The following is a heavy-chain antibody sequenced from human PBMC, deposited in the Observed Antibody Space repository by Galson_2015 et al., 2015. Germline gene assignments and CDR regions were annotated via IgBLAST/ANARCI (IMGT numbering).Heavy chain of an antibody. Sequence: SLRLSCAASRFTLNSQWMHWVRHAPGKGLVWVSRIDNDGNIKKYADSVKGRFTISRDYAKNTVYLQMNSLRVEDTAVYFCASPLPTSGGYNYWGLGTLVTVSS. CDR1: RFTLNSQW. CDR3: ASPLPTSGGYNY. V-gene: IGHV3-74*01. D-gene: IGHD5-24*01. J-gene: IGHJ4*02. CDR2: IDNDGNIK.